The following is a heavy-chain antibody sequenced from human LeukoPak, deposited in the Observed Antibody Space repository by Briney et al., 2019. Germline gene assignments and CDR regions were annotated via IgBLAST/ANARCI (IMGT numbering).Heavy chain of an antibody. D-gene: IGHD6-6*01. CDR3: ARGPMEVGYRSEQLHFDY. CDR1: GFTFSSYS. V-gene: IGHV3-21*01. J-gene: IGHJ4*02. CDR2: ISSSSSYI. Sequence: GGSLRLSCAASGFTFSSYSMNWVRQAPGKGLEWVSSISSSSSYIYYADSVKGRFTISRDNAKNSLYLQMNSLRAEDTAVYYCARGPMEVGYRSEQLHFDYWGQGTLVTVSS.